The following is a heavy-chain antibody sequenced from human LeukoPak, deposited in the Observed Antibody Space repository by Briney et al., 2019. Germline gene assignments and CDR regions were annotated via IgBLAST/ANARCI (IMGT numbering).Heavy chain of an antibody. Sequence: ASVKVSCKASGYTFTNYVISWVRQAPGQGLEWMGSISTYNDYTIYAHKFQGRLTMTTDTSTTTAYMEVRSLRYDDTAVYYCAREVPMSGGASDYWGQGTLVTVSS. D-gene: IGHD1-26*01. CDR3: AREVPMSGGASDY. V-gene: IGHV1-18*01. CDR2: ISTYNDYT. CDR1: GYTFTNYV. J-gene: IGHJ4*02.